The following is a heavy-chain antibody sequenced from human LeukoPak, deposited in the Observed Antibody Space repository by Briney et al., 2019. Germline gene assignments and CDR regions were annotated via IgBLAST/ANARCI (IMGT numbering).Heavy chain of an antibody. CDR3: ASSGYSGYDMGYYYGMDV. Sequence: SETLSLTCTVSGGSISSYYWSWIRQPPGKGLEWIGYIYYSGSTNYNPSLKSRVTISVDTSKNQFSLKLSSVTAADTAVYYCASSGYSGYDMGYYYGMDVWGQGTTVTVYS. J-gene: IGHJ6*02. V-gene: IGHV4-59*01. D-gene: IGHD5-12*01. CDR1: GGSISSYY. CDR2: IYYSGST.